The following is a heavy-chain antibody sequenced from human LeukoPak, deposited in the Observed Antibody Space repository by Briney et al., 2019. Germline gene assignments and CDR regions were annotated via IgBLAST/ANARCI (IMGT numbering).Heavy chain of an antibody. D-gene: IGHD5-18*01. CDR1: GGSISSGDYY. CDR2: IYYSGST. J-gene: IGHJ4*02. CDR3: ARAPGGGNSYGNEDK. V-gene: IGHV4-30-4*01. Sequence: SETLSLTCTVSGGSISSGDYYWSWIRQPPGKGLEWIGYIYYSGSTYYNPSLKSRVTISVDTSKNQFSLKLSSVTAADPAVYYCARAPGGGNSYGNEDKGGQGPRAPVS.